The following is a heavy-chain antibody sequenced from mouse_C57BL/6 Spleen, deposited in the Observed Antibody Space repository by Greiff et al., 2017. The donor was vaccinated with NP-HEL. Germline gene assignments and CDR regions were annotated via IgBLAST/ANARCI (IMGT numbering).Heavy chain of an antibody. V-gene: IGHV1-42*01. J-gene: IGHJ4*01. CDR3: ARGGLGAYAMDY. CDR2: INPSTGGT. CDR1: GYSFTGYY. Sequence: LQLQQSGPELVKPGASVKISCKASGYSFTGYYMNWVKQSPEKSLEWIGEINPSTGGTTYNQKFKAKATLTVDKSSSTAYMQLKSLTSEDSAVYYCARGGLGAYAMDYWGQGTSVTVSS. D-gene: IGHD4-1*01.